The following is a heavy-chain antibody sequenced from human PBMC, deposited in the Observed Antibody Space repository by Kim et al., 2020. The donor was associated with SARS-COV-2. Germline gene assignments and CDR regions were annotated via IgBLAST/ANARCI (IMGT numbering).Heavy chain of an antibody. CDR2: SET. V-gene: IGHV5-10-1*01. CDR3: ARQGQLALDS. J-gene: IGHJ4*02. D-gene: IGHD1-1*01. Sequence: SETNYSPAFQGHVTISVDKSVNTAFLQWTSLQSSDSAIYYCARQGQLALDSWGQGTLVTVSS.